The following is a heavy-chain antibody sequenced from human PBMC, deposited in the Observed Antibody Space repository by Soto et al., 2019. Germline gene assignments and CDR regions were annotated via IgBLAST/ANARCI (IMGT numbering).Heavy chain of an antibody. D-gene: IGHD3-22*01. Sequence: GSLLRSCTASGCTFSSYSMNGVRQAPGKGLEWVSSISSSSSYIYYADSVKGRFTISRDNAKNSLYLQMNSLRAEDTAVYYCAKGITYYYDSSGTHDYWGQGTLVTVSS. CDR2: ISSSSSYI. CDR3: AKGITYYYDSSGTHDY. V-gene: IGHV3-21*01. J-gene: IGHJ4*02. CDR1: GCTFSSYS.